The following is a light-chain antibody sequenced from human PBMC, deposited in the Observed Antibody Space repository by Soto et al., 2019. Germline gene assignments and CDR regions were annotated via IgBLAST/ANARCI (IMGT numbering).Light chain of an antibody. V-gene: IGLV2-23*01. Sequence: QSVLTQPASVSASPGQSITIPCTGTSSDVGSYNLVSWFQQHPGKVPKLLIYESTKRPSGLSDRFSGSKSGTTASLTISRLQAEDEAHYYCYSYAGENLYVFGTGTKVTVL. CDR2: EST. CDR1: SSDVGSYNL. J-gene: IGLJ1*01. CDR3: YSYAGENLYV.